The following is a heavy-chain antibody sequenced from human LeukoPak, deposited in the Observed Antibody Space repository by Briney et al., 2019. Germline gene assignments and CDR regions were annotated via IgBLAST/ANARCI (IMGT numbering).Heavy chain of an antibody. CDR3: ARENYDSSGYPRRPTYYFDY. J-gene: IGHJ4*02. D-gene: IGHD3-22*01. Sequence: AGGSLRLSCAASGFTFSSYSMNWVRQAPGKGLEWVSSISSSSSYIYYADSVKGRFTISRDNAKNSLYLQMNSLRAEDTAVYYCARENYDSSGYPRRPTYYFDYWGQGTLVTASS. CDR1: GFTFSSYS. CDR2: ISSSSSYI. V-gene: IGHV3-21*01.